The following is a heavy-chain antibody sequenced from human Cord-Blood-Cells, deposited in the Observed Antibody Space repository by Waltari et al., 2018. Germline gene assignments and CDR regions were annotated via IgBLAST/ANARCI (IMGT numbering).Heavy chain of an antibody. Sequence: QVQLVQSGAEVKKPGASVKVSCKASGYTFTSYDINWVRQATGQGLGWMGWMNPNSGNTGYAQKFQGEVTITRNTSISTAYMELSSLRSEDTAVYYCALGYSGYDDAFDIWGQGTMVTVSS. D-gene: IGHD5-12*01. CDR2: MNPNSGNT. CDR3: ALGYSGYDDAFDI. J-gene: IGHJ3*02. CDR1: GYTFTSYD. V-gene: IGHV1-8*03.